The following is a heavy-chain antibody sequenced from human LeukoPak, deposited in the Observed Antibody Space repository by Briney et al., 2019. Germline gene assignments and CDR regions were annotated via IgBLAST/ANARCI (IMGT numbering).Heavy chain of an antibody. CDR2: ISYDGSNK. V-gene: IGHV3-30*07. CDR1: GFTFSSYA. J-gene: IGHJ4*02. Sequence: GRSLRLSCAASGFTFSSYAMHWVRQAPGKGLEWVAVISYDGSNKYYADSVKGRFTISRDNSKNTLYLQMNSLRVEDTAVYYCARDPVRGSGSYYPQDWGQGTLVTVSS. D-gene: IGHD3-10*01. CDR3: ARDPVRGSGSYYPQD.